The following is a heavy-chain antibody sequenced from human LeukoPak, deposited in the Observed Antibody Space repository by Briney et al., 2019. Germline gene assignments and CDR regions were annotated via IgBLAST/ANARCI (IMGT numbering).Heavy chain of an antibody. CDR2: ISYDGSNK. CDR3: AKDLFSYSSGSNEVY. D-gene: IGHD6-19*01. CDR1: GFTFSSYG. V-gene: IGHV3-30*18. J-gene: IGHJ4*02. Sequence: QLGGSLRLSCAASGFTFSSYGMHWVRQAPGKGLEWVAVISYDGSNKYYADSVKGRFTISRDNSKNTLYLQMNSLRAEDTAVYYCAKDLFSYSSGSNEVYWGQGTLVTVSS.